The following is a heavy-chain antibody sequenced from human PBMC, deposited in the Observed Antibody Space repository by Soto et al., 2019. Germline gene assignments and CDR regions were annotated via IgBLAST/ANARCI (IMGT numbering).Heavy chain of an antibody. CDR3: ARDPDIVVVPAAMGRNWFDP. J-gene: IGHJ5*02. CDR2: ISAYNGNT. CDR1: GYTFTSYG. Sequence: GASVKVSCKASGYTFTSYGISWVRQAPGQGLEWMGWISAYNGNTNYAQKLQGRVTMTTDTSTSTAYMELRSLRSDDTAVYYCARDPDIVVVPAAMGRNWFDPWGQGTLVTVSS. V-gene: IGHV1-18*01. D-gene: IGHD2-2*01.